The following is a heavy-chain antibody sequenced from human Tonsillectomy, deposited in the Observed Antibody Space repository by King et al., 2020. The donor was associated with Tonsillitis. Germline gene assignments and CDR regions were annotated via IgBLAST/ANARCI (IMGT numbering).Heavy chain of an antibody. Sequence: VQLVQSGAEVKKPGASVKVSCKASGYTFTSYAMHCVRQAPGQRLEWMGWINAGNGNTKYSQRFQGRVTITRDTSASTAYMELSSLRSEDTAVYYCARGERITMVRGVIPIFDYWGQGTLVTVSS. D-gene: IGHD3-10*01. V-gene: IGHV1-3*01. J-gene: IGHJ4*02. CDR3: ARGERITMVRGVIPIFDY. CDR2: INAGNGNT. CDR1: GYTFTSYA.